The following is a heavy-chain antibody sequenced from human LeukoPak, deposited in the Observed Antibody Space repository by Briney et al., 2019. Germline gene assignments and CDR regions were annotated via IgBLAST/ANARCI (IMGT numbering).Heavy chain of an antibody. CDR3: ARAGYGDSDFDY. D-gene: IGHD4-17*01. V-gene: IGHV4-39*07. Sequence: PSETLSLTCTVSGGSISSSNYYWGWIRQPPGKGLEWIGSIYHSGNTYYNPSLKSRVTISVDTSKNQFSLKLNSVTAADTAVYYCARAGYGDSDFDYWGQGTLVTVSS. J-gene: IGHJ4*02. CDR1: GGSISSSNYY. CDR2: IYHSGNT.